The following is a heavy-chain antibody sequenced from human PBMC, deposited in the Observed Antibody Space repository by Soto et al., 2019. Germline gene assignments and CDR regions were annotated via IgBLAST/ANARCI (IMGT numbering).Heavy chain of an antibody. CDR2: IYYSGST. V-gene: IGHV4-31*03. CDR3: ARYQLLTNWFDP. Sequence: TLSLTCTVSGRSISSGGYYWNWIRQHPGKGLEWIGYIYYSGSTYYNPSLKSRVTISVDTSKNQFSLKLSSVTAADTAVYYCARYQLLTNWFDPWGQGTLVTVSS. J-gene: IGHJ5*02. CDR1: GRSISSGGYY. D-gene: IGHD2-2*01.